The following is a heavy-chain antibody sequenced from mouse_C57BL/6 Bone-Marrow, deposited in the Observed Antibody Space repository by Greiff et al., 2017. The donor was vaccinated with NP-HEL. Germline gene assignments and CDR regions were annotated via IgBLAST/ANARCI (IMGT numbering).Heavy chain of an antibody. CDR2: IYPGDGDT. CDR1: GYAFSSSW. V-gene: IGHV1-82*01. D-gene: IGHD2-4*01. CDR3: ARLRSDYDYGQPTGYYAMDY. J-gene: IGHJ4*01. Sequence: QVQLKESGPELVKPGASVKISCTASGYAFSSSWMNWVKQRPGKGLEWIGRIYPGDGDTNYTGKFKGKATLTADKSSSTAYMQLSSLTSEDSAVCFCARLRSDYDYGQPTGYYAMDYWGQGTSVTVSA.